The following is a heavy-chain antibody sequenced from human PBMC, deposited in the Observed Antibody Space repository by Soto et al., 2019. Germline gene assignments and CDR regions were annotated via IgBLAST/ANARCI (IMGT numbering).Heavy chain of an antibody. Sequence: GGSLRLSCAASGFTFSSYAMSWVRQAPGKGLEWVSAISGSGGSTYYADSVKGRFNISRDNSKNTLYLEMNSLRAEDTAVYYCAKDSPYSWNYMGDGQIFDYWGQGTLVTVSS. CDR2: ISGSGGST. CDR3: AKDSPYSWNYMGDGQIFDY. J-gene: IGHJ4*02. V-gene: IGHV3-23*01. D-gene: IGHD1-7*01. CDR1: GFTFSSYA.